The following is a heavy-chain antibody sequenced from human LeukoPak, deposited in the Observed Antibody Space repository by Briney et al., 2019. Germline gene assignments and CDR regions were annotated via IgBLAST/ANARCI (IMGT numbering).Heavy chain of an antibody. V-gene: IGHV3-74*01. CDR2: IDGDGSST. CDR1: GFTFSRYW. Sequence: GGSLRLSCAASGFTFSRYWMQWVRQAPGKGLVWVSRIDGDGSSTNYADSVKGRFTISRDNAKNTLYLQMNSLRAEDTAVYYCARGYSGYFYYWGQGTLVTVSS. J-gene: IGHJ4*02. D-gene: IGHD5-12*01. CDR3: ARGYSGYFYY.